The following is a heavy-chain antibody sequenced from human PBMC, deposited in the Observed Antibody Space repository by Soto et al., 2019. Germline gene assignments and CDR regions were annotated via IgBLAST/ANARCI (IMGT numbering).Heavy chain of an antibody. J-gene: IGHJ4*02. CDR1: GYTFTSYD. CDR3: ARGLPGWNDIPFDY. D-gene: IGHD1-1*01. V-gene: IGHV1-8*01. Sequence: ASVKVSCKASGYTFTSYDINWVRQATGQGLEWMGWMNPNSGNTGYAQKFQGRVTMTRNTSISTAYMELSSLRSEDTAVYYCARGLPGWNDIPFDYWGQGPLVTVSS. CDR2: MNPNSGNT.